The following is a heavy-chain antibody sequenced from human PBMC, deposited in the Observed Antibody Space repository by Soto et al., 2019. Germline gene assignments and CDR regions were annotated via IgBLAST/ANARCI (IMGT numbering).Heavy chain of an antibody. CDR3: ASRTGWAQSSFYFDY. J-gene: IGHJ4*02. D-gene: IGHD6-19*01. Sequence: PSETLSLTCVVSSDTINNNKWWSWVRQSPGKGLEWIGEIYHSGSTNYNPSLKSRVTISVDGSKNQFSLKLSSVTAADTAVYYCASRTGWAQSSFYFDYWSQGTLVTVSS. CDR1: SDTINNNKW. CDR2: IYHSGST. V-gene: IGHV4-4*02.